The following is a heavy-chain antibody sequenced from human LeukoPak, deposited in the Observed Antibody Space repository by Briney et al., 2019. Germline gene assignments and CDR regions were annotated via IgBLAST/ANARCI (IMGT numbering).Heavy chain of an antibody. V-gene: IGHV3-74*01. Sequence: PGGSLRLSCAASGFSLSRYWMHWVRQAPGTGLVWVSYIDNDGTDTNYADSVRGRFTVSRDNAKNTLYLQMNGLRAEDTAVHYCTRGGFDHNMDVWGKGTTVT. D-gene: IGHD3-9*01. CDR2: IDNDGTDT. J-gene: IGHJ6*03. CDR3: TRGGFDHNMDV. CDR1: GFSLSRYW.